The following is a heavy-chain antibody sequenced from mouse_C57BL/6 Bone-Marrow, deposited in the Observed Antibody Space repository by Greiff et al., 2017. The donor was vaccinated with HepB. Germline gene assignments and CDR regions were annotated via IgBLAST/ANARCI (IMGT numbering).Heavy chain of an antibody. CDR1: GYTFTDYY. D-gene: IGHD4-1*01. CDR2: INPYNGGT. V-gene: IGHV1-19*01. CDR3: ARAWVDY. J-gene: IGHJ2*01. Sequence: VQLKESGPVLVKPGASVKMSCKASGYTFTDYYMNWVKQSHVKSLEWIGVINPYNGGTSYNQKFKGKATLTVDKSSSTAYMELNSLTSEDSAVYYCARAWVDYWGQGTTLTVSS.